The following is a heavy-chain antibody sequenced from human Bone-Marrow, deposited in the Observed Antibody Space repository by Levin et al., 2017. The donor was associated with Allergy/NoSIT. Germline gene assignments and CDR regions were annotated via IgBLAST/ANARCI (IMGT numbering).Heavy chain of an antibody. CDR1: GFTFSTHA. D-gene: IGHD3-22*01. J-gene: IGHJ4*02. CDR2: ISARGDAT. CDR3: ATSSSGWFLFFDY. V-gene: IGHV3-23*01. Sequence: GGSLRPSCAASGFTFSTHAMSWVRQAPGKGLEWVATISARGDATYYADSVKGHFTISRDNSKSTVYVQMTSLRAEDAAVYYCATSSSGWFLFFDYWGQGSLVVVSS.